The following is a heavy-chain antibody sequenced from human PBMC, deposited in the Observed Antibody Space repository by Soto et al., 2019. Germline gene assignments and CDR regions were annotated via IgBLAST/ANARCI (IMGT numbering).Heavy chain of an antibody. CDR1: GFTFSDHY. Sequence: EVQLVESGGGLVQPGGSLRLSCAASGFTFSDHYMEWVRQAPGKGLEWVGRIRNKANSYTTEYGASVKGRFTISRDDSKNSLSLQMNSLKTEDTAVYYCASAWFGALKYFDYWGQGPLVTVSS. V-gene: IGHV3-72*01. CDR3: ASAWFGALKYFDY. D-gene: IGHD3-10*01. J-gene: IGHJ4*02. CDR2: IRNKANSYTT.